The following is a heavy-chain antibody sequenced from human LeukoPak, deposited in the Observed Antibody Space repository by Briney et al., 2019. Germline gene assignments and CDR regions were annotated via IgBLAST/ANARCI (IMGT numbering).Heavy chain of an antibody. Sequence: GASVKVSCKASGYTFTSYYMHWVRQAPGQGLEWMGIINPSGGSTSYAQKFQGRVTMTGDTSTSTVYMELSNLRSEDTAVYFCARGEGEKFVVVPADFDYWGQGTLVTVSS. V-gene: IGHV1-46*01. CDR3: ARGEGEKFVVVPADFDY. D-gene: IGHD2-2*01. CDR2: INPSGGST. J-gene: IGHJ4*02. CDR1: GYTFTSYY.